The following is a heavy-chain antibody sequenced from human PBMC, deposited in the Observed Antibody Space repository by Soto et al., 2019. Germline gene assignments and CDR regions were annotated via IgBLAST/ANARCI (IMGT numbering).Heavy chain of an antibody. J-gene: IGHJ4*02. Sequence: PGGSLRLSSAASGFTVNSNFMSWVRQAPGKGLEWVSMIYSGGETYYADSVKGRFTISRDNSKNTLFLQINSLRAEDTAVYYCEKRNNPYGTYDYWGRGTLVTVSS. V-gene: IGHV3-66*01. CDR3: EKRNNPYGTYDY. CDR1: GFTVNSNF. CDR2: IYSGGET. D-gene: IGHD1-1*01.